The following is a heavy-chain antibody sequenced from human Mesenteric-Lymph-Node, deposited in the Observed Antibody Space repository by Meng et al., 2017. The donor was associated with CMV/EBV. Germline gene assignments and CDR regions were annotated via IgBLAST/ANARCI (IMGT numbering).Heavy chain of an antibody. CDR1: GLNVRDKY. J-gene: IGHJ4*02. D-gene: IGHD3-10*01. CDR2: IYRGDNT. Sequence: VGAGGGLVPPGGSRRLCFADSGLNVRDKYMSWVRQAPGKGLEWVCIIYRGDNTYYIDSVKDRFTVSRDNSKNTMYLQMNSLRVEDTAVYYCTGDSVSNPNLDYWGQGTLVTVSS. CDR3: TGDSVSNPNLDY. V-gene: IGHV3-66*01.